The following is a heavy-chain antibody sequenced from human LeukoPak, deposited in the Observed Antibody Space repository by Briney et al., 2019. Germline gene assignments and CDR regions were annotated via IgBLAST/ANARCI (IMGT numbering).Heavy chain of an antibody. D-gene: IGHD3-16*01. CDR3: ARDVGGPPSDYGMDV. V-gene: IGHV3-66*01. Sequence: GGSLRLSCAASGFTVSSNYMSWVRQAPGKGLEWVSVIYSGGSTYYADSVKGRFTISRDNSKNTLYLQMNSLRAEDTAVYYCARDVGGPPSDYGMDVWGQGTTVTVSS. CDR1: GFTVSSNY. J-gene: IGHJ6*02. CDR2: IYSGGST.